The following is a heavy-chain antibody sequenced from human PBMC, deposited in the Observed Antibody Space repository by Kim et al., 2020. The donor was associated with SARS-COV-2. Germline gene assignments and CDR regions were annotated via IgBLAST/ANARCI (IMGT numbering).Heavy chain of an antibody. Sequence: ASVKVSCKASGYTFTSYGISWVRQAPGQGLEWMGWISAYNGNTNYAQKLQGRVTMTTDTSTSTAYMELRSLRSDDTAVYYCARDGGLLWFGESRDAFDIWGQGTMVTVSS. D-gene: IGHD3-10*01. J-gene: IGHJ3*02. V-gene: IGHV1-18*01. CDR2: ISAYNGNT. CDR3: ARDGGLLWFGESRDAFDI. CDR1: GYTFTSYG.